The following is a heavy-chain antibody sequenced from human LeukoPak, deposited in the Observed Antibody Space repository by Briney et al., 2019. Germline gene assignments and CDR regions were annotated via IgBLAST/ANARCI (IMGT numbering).Heavy chain of an antibody. V-gene: IGHV1-2*02. CDR3: ARASQSAGGNFDY. CDR1: GYTFTGYY. Sequence: RASVKVSCKASGYTFTGYYMHWVRQAPGQGLEWMGWINPNSGGTNYAQKFQGRVTMTRDTPISTAYMELRRLRSDDTAVYYCARASQSAGGNFDYWGQGTLVTVSS. D-gene: IGHD2-15*01. J-gene: IGHJ4*02. CDR2: INPNSGGT.